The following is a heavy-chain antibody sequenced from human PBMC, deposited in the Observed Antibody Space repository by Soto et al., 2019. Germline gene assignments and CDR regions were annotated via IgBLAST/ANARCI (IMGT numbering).Heavy chain of an antibody. CDR1: GFTFTSSA. V-gene: IGHV1-58*01. Sequence: ASVKVSFKASGFTFTSSAVQWVRQARGQRLEWIGWIVVGSGNTNYAQKFQERVTITRDMSTSTAYMELSSLRSEDTAVYYCAAGFLGSSGWYGDYWGQGTLVTVSS. CDR2: IVVGSGNT. D-gene: IGHD6-19*01. J-gene: IGHJ4*02. CDR3: AAGFLGSSGWYGDY.